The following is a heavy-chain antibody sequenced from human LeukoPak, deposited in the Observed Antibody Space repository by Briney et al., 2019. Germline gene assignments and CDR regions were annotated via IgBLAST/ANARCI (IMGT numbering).Heavy chain of an antibody. Sequence: SETLSLTCTVSGGSVSSGSYYWSWIRQPPGKGLEWIGYICYSGSTNYNPSLKSRVTISVDTSKNQFSLKLSSVTAADTAVYYCARATLRGYYDSSGYSYYYGMDVWGQGTTVTVSS. CDR1: GGSVSSGSYY. V-gene: IGHV4-61*01. CDR2: ICYSGST. J-gene: IGHJ6*02. D-gene: IGHD3-22*01. CDR3: ARATLRGYYDSSGYSYYYGMDV.